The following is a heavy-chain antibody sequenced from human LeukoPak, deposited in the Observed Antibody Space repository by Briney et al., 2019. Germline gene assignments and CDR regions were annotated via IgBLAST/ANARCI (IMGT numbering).Heavy chain of an antibody. Sequence: SETLSLTCTVSGGSISSYYWSWIRQPPGKGLEWIGYIYYSGSTNYNPSLKSRVTISVDTSKNQFSLKLSSVTAADTAVYYCARAATDYYDSSGYYLDAFDIWGQGTMVTVSS. CDR2: IYYSGST. D-gene: IGHD3-22*01. J-gene: IGHJ3*02. V-gene: IGHV4-59*01. CDR1: GGSISSYY. CDR3: ARAATDYYDSSGYYLDAFDI.